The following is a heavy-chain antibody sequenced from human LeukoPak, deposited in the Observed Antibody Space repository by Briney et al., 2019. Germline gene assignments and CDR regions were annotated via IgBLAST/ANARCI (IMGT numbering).Heavy chain of an antibody. CDR2: INHSGST. D-gene: IGHD1-1*01. Sequence: PSETLSLTCAVYGGSFSGYYWSWIRQPPGKGLEWIGEINHSGSTNYNPSLKSRVTISVDTSKNQFSLKLSSVTAADTAVYYCARGGELERLSIYYYYMDAWGKGTTVTVSS. CDR1: GGSFSGYY. V-gene: IGHV4-34*01. J-gene: IGHJ6*03. CDR3: ARGGELERLSIYYYYMDA.